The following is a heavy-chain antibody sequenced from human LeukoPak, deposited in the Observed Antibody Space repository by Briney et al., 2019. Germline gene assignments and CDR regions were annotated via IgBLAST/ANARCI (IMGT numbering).Heavy chain of an antibody. CDR3: ARSLGDYVWGSYRYRRSYFDY. CDR2: IYYSGST. CDR1: GGSISSGGYS. Sequence: PSETLSLTCAVSGGSISSGGYSWSWIRQPPGKGLEWIGYIYYSGSTNYNPSLKSRVTISVDTSKNQFSLKLSSVTAADTAVYYCARSLGDYVWGSYRYRRSYFDYWGQGTLVTVSS. V-gene: IGHV4-30-4*07. D-gene: IGHD3-16*02. J-gene: IGHJ4*02.